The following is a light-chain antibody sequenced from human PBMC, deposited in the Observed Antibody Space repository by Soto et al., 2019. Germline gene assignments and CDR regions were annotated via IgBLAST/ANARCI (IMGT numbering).Light chain of an antibody. CDR2: DAS. CDR3: QQRSNWPT. V-gene: IGKV3-11*01. CDR1: QSVSSY. J-gene: IGKJ1*01. Sequence: IVMTQSPPTVSVSPGERVTISCRASQSVSSYLAWYQQKPGQAPRLLIYDASNRATGIPARFSGSGSGTDFTLTISSLEPEDFAVYYCQQRSNWPTFGQGTKVDIK.